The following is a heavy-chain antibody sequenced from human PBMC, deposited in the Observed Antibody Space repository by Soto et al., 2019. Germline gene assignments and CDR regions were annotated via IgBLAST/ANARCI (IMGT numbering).Heavy chain of an antibody. CDR1: GGSISSGGYY. CDR3: ASGKNDFWRGYYPRDYYYYGMDV. CDR2: IYYSGST. V-gene: IGHV4-31*03. D-gene: IGHD3-3*01. J-gene: IGHJ6*02. Sequence: QVQLQESGPGLVKPSQTLSLTCTVSGGSISSGGYYWSWIRQHPGKGLEWMGYIYYSGSTYYQPSLKSRVIIAVDTSKNQYSLKLSSVTAADTAVYYCASGKNDFWRGYYPRDYYYYGMDVWGQGTTVTVSS.